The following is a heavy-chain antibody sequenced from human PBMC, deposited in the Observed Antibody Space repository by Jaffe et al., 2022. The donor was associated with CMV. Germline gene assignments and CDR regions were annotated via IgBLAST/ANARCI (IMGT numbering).Heavy chain of an antibody. CDR3: ARDPQSGDDRYFDN. V-gene: IGHV3-21*01. CDR2: ISGRSGYI. J-gene: IGHJ4*02. D-gene: IGHD5-12*01. Sequence: EVQLVESGGGLVKPGESLRLSCVASGFTFSTYAMNWVRQAPGKGLEWVSSISGRSGYISYADSVMGRFTVSRDNAKNSLFLHMNSLRAEDTAVYYCARDPQSGDDRYFDNWGQGTLVTVSS. CDR1: GFTFSTYA.